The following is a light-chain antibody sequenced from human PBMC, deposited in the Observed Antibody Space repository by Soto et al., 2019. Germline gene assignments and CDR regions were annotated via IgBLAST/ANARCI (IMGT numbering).Light chain of an antibody. J-gene: IGKJ1*01. CDR3: QQSPGT. CDR2: GAF. CDR1: QSVNSRY. V-gene: IGKV3-20*01. Sequence: EIVMTQSPGNLSLSPGERATLSCRASQSVNSRYLAWYQQKPGQAPRLVIYGAFTRATGIPDRFIGSGSGTDFSLAISRLEPEDFAVYYCQQSPGTFGQGTKVEIK.